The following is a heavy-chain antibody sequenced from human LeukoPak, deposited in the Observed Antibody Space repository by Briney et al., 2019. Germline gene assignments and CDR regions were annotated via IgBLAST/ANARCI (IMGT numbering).Heavy chain of an antibody. J-gene: IGHJ5*02. D-gene: IGHD6-6*01. CDR3: ERLSSIPARQGEATFAP. CDR1: GGSISPYY. CDR2: IYYSGST. Sequence: SETLSLTCTVSGGSISPYYWSWIRQPPGKGLEWIAYIYYSGSTDYNPSLKSRVSISLDTSNNQFSLRLSSVTAADTALDYCERLSSIPARQGEATFAPWGQGTLVTVSS. V-gene: IGHV4-59*01.